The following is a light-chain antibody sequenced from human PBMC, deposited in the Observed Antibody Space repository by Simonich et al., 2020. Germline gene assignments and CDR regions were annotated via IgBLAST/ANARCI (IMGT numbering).Light chain of an antibody. Sequence: DIQMTQSPDSLAVSLGERATINCKSSQSVLYSSNNKNYLAWYQQKPGQPPKLLIYWASTRESGVPGRFRGSGSGTDFTLTISSLQAEDVAVYYCQQYYSTPYTFGQGTKLEIK. CDR1: QSVLYSSNNKNY. V-gene: IGKV4-1*01. CDR2: WAS. CDR3: QQYYSTPYT. J-gene: IGKJ2*01.